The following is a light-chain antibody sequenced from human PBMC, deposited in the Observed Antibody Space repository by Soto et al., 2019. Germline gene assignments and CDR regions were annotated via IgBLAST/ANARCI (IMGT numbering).Light chain of an antibody. CDR3: QQSYTTPWT. Sequence: DIQMTQSPSSLSASVGDRVTITCRSSQSIDRSLNWYQQKPGEAPNLLIYAASGLQTGVPSRFSGGASGTDFTLTISSVQLADFSTYYCQQSYTTPWTFGQGTKVEMK. CDR1: QSIDRS. J-gene: IGKJ1*01. V-gene: IGKV1-39*01. CDR2: AAS.